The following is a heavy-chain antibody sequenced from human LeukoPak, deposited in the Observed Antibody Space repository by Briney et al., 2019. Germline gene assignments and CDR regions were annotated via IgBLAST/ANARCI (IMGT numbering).Heavy chain of an antibody. V-gene: IGHV3-23*01. CDR1: GFTFSSYA. J-gene: IGHJ4*02. CDR3: AKDCSSTSCYADFDY. CDR2: ISGSGGST. D-gene: IGHD2-2*01. Sequence: GGSLRLSCAASGFTFSSYAMSWVRQAPGKGLEWVSAISGSGGSTYYADSVKGRFTISRDNSKNTLYLQMNSLRAEDTAVYYCAKDCSSTSCYADFDYWGQGTLVTVSS.